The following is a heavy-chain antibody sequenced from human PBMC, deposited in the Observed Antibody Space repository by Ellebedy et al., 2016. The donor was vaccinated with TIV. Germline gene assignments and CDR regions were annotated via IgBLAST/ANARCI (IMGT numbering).Heavy chain of an antibody. D-gene: IGHD3-10*01. CDR2: IYNSGST. CDR1: GDSISNYS. Sequence: MPSETLSLTCTVSGDSISNYSWSWIRQPPGKGLEWIGYIYNSGSTNYNPSLQRRVTISVDTSKNQFSLKLSSVTAADTAVYYCARAYGSGSYYLYYFDYWGQGTLVTVSS. V-gene: IGHV4-59*01. J-gene: IGHJ4*02. CDR3: ARAYGSGSYYLYYFDY.